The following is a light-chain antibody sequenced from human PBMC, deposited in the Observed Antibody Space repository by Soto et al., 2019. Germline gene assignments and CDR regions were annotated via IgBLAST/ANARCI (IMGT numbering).Light chain of an antibody. CDR1: QTVRNNY. V-gene: IGKV3-20*01. CDR3: KQFDDYVT. Sequence: EFLLTQSPGTLSYSPGEIATLSGSASQTVRNNYLAWYQQKPGQAPRLLIYDESSRATGIPDRFSGGGSGTDFTLTISRLEPEDYAVYYCKQFDDYVTFGHGKRLALK. J-gene: IGKJ5*01. CDR2: DES.